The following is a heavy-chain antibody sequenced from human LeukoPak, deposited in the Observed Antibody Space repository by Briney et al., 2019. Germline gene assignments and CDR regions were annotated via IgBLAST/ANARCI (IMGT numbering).Heavy chain of an antibody. CDR3: ARERGSRDTAMALDY. D-gene: IGHD5-18*01. V-gene: IGHV1-2*02. Sequence: WASVKVSCKASGYTSTGYYMHWVRQAPGQGLEWMGWINPNSGGTNYAQKFQGRVTMTRDTSISTAYMELSRLRSDDTAVYYCARERGSRDTAMALDYWGQGTLVTVSS. J-gene: IGHJ4*02. CDR2: INPNSGGT. CDR1: GYTSTGYY.